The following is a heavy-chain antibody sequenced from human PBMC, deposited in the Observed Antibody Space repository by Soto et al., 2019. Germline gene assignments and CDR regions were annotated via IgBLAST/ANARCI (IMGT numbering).Heavy chain of an antibody. CDR3: ARARGDGYTFGY. CDR1: GGSISSGDYY. J-gene: IGHJ4*02. V-gene: IGHV4-30-4*01. D-gene: IGHD5-12*01. Sequence: PSVTLSLTCTVSGGSISSGDYYWSWIRQPPGKGLEWIGYIYYSGSTYYNPSLKSRVTISVDTSKNQFSLKLSSVTAADTAVYYCARARGDGYTFGYWGQGTLVTVSS. CDR2: IYYSGST.